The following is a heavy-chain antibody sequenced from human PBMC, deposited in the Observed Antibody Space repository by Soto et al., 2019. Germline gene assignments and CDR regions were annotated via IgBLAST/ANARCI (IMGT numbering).Heavy chain of an antibody. Sequence: QVQLQESGPGLVKPSETLSLTCAVSGDSISTYYWNWIRQPAGKALEWIGRLYTSGATNYNPSLRSRVTMSVDTSKNQFSLELSSVTAADTAVYYCARRASGSGRHFDNWGQGTLVTVSS. CDR1: GDSISTYY. J-gene: IGHJ4*02. V-gene: IGHV4-4*07. D-gene: IGHD3-10*01. CDR2: LYTSGAT. CDR3: ARRASGSGRHFDN.